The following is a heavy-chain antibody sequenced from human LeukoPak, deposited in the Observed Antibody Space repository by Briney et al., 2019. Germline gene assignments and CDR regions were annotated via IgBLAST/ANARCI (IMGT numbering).Heavy chain of an antibody. CDR3: ARGPYPGYCSGGSCYVVWDY. V-gene: IGHV3-48*03. CDR2: ISSSGSNI. CDR1: GFTFSSYE. J-gene: IGHJ4*02. D-gene: IGHD2-15*01. Sequence: GGSLRLSCAASGFTFSSYEMNWVRQAPGKGLEWVSYISSSGSNIYYADSVKGRFTISRDNAKNSLYLQMNSLRAEDTAVYYCARGPYPGYCSGGSCYVVWDYWGQGTLVTVSS.